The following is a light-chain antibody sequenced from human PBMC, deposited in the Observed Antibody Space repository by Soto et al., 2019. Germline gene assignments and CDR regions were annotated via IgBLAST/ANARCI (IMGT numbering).Light chain of an antibody. V-gene: IGLV2-14*01. CDR3: ASYTSSGTDV. Sequence: QSVLTQPASVSGSPGQSITISCTGSSSDVGYYNYVSWYQHHPGKAPKLLIFEISRRPSWTSSRFSGSRSGYTASLPISGLQAEDEADYYCASYTSSGTDVFGPGTKVTVL. CDR2: EIS. CDR1: SSDVGYYNY. J-gene: IGLJ1*01.